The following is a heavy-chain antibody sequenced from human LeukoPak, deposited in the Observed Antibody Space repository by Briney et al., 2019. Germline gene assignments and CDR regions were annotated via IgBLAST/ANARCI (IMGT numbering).Heavy chain of an antibody. D-gene: IGHD3-3*01. Sequence: GGSLRLSCAASGFTFSNAWMNWVHQAPGKGLEWVGRIKSKTDGGTTDYAAPVKGRFTISRDDSKNTLYLQMNSLKTEDTAVYYCTTGPPYYDFWSGYSGYWGQGTLVTVSS. V-gene: IGHV3-15*07. CDR2: IKSKTDGGTT. CDR1: GFTFSNAW. J-gene: IGHJ4*02. CDR3: TTGPPYYDFWSGYSGY.